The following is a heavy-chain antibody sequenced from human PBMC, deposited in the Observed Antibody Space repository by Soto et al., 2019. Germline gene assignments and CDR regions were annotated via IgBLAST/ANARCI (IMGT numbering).Heavy chain of an antibody. J-gene: IGHJ3*02. V-gene: IGHV3-23*01. CDR2: ISGGGTVT. CDR1: GFTFSSSS. D-gene: IGHD6-19*01. CDR3: TRNTSGRQGSAFDI. Sequence: GSLRLSCAASGFTFSSSSMTWGRHSSGNGLDWVSAISGGGTVTYYTDSVKGRFTISRDNSKNTLYLQMNSLRAEDTAVYYCTRNTSGRQGSAFDIWGQGTMVTVSS.